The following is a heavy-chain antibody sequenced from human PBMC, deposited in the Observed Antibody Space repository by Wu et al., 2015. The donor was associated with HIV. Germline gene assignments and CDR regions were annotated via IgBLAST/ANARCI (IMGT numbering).Heavy chain of an antibody. CDR2: ISYHNGNT. J-gene: IGHJ4*02. Sequence: VQSGAEVKKPGASVKVSCKASANTFIGYGITWVRQAPGQGLEWMGWISYHNGNTKYAEKVQDRVTMTTDTSTSTAYMELRSLRSEDTAVYYCARGTGYWGQGTLVTVSS. V-gene: IGHV1-18*01. CDR1: ANTFIGYG. CDR3: ARGTGY.